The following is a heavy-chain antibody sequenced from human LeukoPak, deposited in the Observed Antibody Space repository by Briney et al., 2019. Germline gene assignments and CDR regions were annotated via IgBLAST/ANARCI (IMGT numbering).Heavy chain of an antibody. CDR3: ARQCSSNWNYYFDY. J-gene: IGHJ4*02. D-gene: IGHD6-13*01. V-gene: IGHV4-39*01. CDR2: IYYSGGT. CDR1: GGSISSSSYY. Sequence: SETLSLTCTVSGGSISSSSYYWGWLRQPPGKGLEWIGSIYYSGGTYYNPSLMSRVTISVDTSKNQFSLRLSSVTAADTAVYYCARQCSSNWNYYFDYWGQGTLVTVSS.